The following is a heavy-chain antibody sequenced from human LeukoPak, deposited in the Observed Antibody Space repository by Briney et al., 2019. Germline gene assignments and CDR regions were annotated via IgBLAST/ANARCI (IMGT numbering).Heavy chain of an antibody. CDR1: GGSINNYY. Sequence: RTSETLSLTCTVSGGSINNYYWSWIRQPAGKGLEWIGRIYTRGSTNYNPSLKSRVTISVDTSKNQFSLNLSSVTAADTAVYYCARGYSGGYRHFDYWGQGTLVTVSP. V-gene: IGHV4-4*07. J-gene: IGHJ4*02. CDR3: ARGYSGGYRHFDY. D-gene: IGHD3-22*01. CDR2: IYTRGST.